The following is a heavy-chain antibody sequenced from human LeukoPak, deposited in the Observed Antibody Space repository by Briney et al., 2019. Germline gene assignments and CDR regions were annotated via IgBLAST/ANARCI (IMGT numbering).Heavy chain of an antibody. V-gene: IGHV3-30-3*01. J-gene: IGHJ3*02. CDR2: ISYDGSNK. D-gene: IGHD3-16*02. CDR3: AKDIRLGELSLYYAFDI. Sequence: PGGSLRLSCAASGFTFSSYAMHWVRQAPGKGLEWVAIISYDGSNKYFTDSVKGRFTISRDNSKNTLYLQMNSLRAEDTALYYCAKDIRLGELSLYYAFDIWGQGAMVTVSS. CDR1: GFTFSSYA.